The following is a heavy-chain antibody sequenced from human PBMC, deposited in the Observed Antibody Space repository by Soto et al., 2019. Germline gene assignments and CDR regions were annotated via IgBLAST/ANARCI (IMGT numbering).Heavy chain of an antibody. CDR2: ISGSGGST. CDR3: AKGTIAAADY. J-gene: IGHJ4*02. V-gene: IGHV3-23*01. CDR1: GFTFSRYA. Sequence: GGSLRLSCAASGFTFSRYAMIWVRQAPGKGLEWVSGISGSGGSTYYADSVKGRFTISRDNSKNTLYLQMDSLRAEDTAVYYCAKGTIAAADYWGQGTLVTVSS. D-gene: IGHD6-13*01.